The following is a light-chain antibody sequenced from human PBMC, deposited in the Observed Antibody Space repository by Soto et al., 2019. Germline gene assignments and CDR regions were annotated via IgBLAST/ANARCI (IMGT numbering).Light chain of an antibody. J-gene: IGLJ2*01. CDR2: QDS. V-gene: IGLV3-1*01. CDR3: QAWDSSTGV. Sequence: SYELTQPPSVSVSPGQTASITCSGEKLGDKYACWYQQKPGQSPVLVIYQDSKRPSGIPVRFSGSNSGNTATLTISGTQAMDEADYYCQAWDSSTGVFGGGTKLTVL. CDR1: KLGDKY.